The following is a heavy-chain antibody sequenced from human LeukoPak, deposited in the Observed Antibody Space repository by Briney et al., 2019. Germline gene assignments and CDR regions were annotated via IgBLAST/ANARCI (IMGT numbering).Heavy chain of an antibody. CDR3: ARRIRELSWKYEHIDY. V-gene: IGHV3-30*04. Sequence: GGSLRLSCAASGFTFSSYAMHWVRQAPGKGLEWVAVISYDGSNKYYADSVKGRFTISRDNSKNTLYLQMNSLRTEDTAVYYCARRIRELSWKYEHIDYWGQGTLVTVSS. D-gene: IGHD3-16*02. CDR2: ISYDGSNK. CDR1: GFTFSSYA. J-gene: IGHJ4*02.